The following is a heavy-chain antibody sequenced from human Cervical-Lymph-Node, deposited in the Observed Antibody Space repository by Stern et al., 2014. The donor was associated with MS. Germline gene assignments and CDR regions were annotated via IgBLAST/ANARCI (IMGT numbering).Heavy chain of an antibody. CDR3: AKASGNDDAFDI. Sequence: EVQLVESGIEVKKPGESLKISCKGSGYRFTTYWIAWVRQMPGKGLEWMGIISPGDSDTTYSPSFQGQVTISADKSITTAYLQWSSLKASDTAMYYCAKASGNDDAFDIWGQGTMVTVSS. J-gene: IGHJ3*02. V-gene: IGHV5-51*03. CDR2: ISPGDSDT. CDR1: GYRFTTYW. D-gene: IGHD1-1*01.